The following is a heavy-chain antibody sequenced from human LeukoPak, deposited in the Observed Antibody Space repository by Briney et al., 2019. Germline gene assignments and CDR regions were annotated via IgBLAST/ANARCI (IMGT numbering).Heavy chain of an antibody. V-gene: IGHV3-15*07. CDR1: GFTFGNAW. J-gene: IGHJ4*02. CDR2: IKSKSDGGTT. CDR3: TTDLGDY. Sequence: KTGGSLRLSCAASGFTFGNAWINRVRQAPGRGLEWVGRIKSKSDGGTTEYAAPVKDRFSISRDDSKNTVYLQMNSLKTEDTAIYYCTTDLGDYWGQGTLVTVSS.